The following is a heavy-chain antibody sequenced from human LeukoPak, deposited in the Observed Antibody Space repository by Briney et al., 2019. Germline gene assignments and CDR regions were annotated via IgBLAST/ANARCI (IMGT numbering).Heavy chain of an antibody. Sequence: GASVKVSCKASGYTFTSYAIHWVRQAPGQRLEWMGLINAANGNTRYSQTFQDRVTITRDTSASTAYMELSSLRSEDTAVYYCASPDSSYGGFDYWGQGTLVTVSS. CDR3: ASPDSSYGGFDY. CDR2: INAANGNT. V-gene: IGHV1-3*01. CDR1: GYTFTSYA. D-gene: IGHD3-22*01. J-gene: IGHJ4*02.